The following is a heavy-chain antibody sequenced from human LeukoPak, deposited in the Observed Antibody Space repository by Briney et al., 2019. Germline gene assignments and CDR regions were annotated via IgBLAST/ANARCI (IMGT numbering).Heavy chain of an antibody. V-gene: IGHV3-23*01. D-gene: IGHD3/OR15-3a*01. CDR3: AKRGVVIRVFLVGFHKEAYYFES. CDR2: ISDSGGST. CDR1: GITLSNYG. Sequence: PGGSLRLSCAVSGITLSNYGMSWVRQAPGTGLEWVAGISDSGGSTKYADSVKGRFTISRDNPKNTLFLQMNSLRADDTAVYFCAKRGVVIRVFLVGFHKEAYYFESWGQGALVTVSS. J-gene: IGHJ4*02.